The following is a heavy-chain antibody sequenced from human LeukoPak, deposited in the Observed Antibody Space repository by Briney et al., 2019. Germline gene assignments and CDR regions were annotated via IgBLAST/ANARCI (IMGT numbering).Heavy chain of an antibody. CDR3: ARAANSGSYTGY. D-gene: IGHD1-26*01. CDR2: IYRTGST. CDR1: GGSINSNNW. J-gene: IGHJ4*02. Sequence: SKTLSLTCAVSGGSINSNNWWSWVRQPPGKGLEWIGEIYRTGSTNYNPSLKSRVTISVDKSKNQFSLKLSSVTAADTAVYYCARAANSGSYTGYWGQGTLVTVSS. V-gene: IGHV4-4*02.